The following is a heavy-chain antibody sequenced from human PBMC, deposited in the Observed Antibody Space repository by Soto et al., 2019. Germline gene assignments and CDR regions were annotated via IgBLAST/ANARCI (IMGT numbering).Heavy chain of an antibody. CDR1: DGSISSGDYY. CDR3: ARGFRGGDADWFDP. V-gene: IGHV4-31*03. J-gene: IGHJ5*02. CDR2: IYYSGST. Sequence: PSETLSLTCTVSDGSISSGDYYRSWIRQHPGKGLEWIGYIYYSGSTYYNPSLKSRVTISVDTSKNQFSLKLSSVTAADTAVYYCARGFRGGDADWFDPWGQRTLVTVSS. D-gene: IGHD2-21*02.